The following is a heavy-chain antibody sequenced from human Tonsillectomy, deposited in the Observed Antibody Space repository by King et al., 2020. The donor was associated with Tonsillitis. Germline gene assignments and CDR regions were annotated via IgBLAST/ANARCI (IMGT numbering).Heavy chain of an antibody. CDR2: ISGSSTI. D-gene: IGHD3-10*01. CDR3: ARGTMLRGVPDY. V-gene: IGHV3-48*04. Sequence: DVQLVESGGGLVQPGGSLRLSCAASGFTFSSYSMNWVRQAPGKGLEWVSYISGSSTIHYADSVKGRFTTSRDNAKKSLYLQMDSLRAEDTAVYYCARGTMLRGVPDYWGQVTLVTVSS. CDR1: GFTFSSYS. J-gene: IGHJ4*02.